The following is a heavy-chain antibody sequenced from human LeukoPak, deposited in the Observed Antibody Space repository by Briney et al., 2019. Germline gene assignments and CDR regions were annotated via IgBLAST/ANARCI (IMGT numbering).Heavy chain of an antibody. J-gene: IGHJ6*03. V-gene: IGHV4-59*01. D-gene: IGHD6-13*01. CDR3: ARVAAARQRINYYYYYMDV. CDR1: GGSISTYY. Sequence: SETLSLTCTVSGGSISTYYWNWIRQHPGKGLEWIGYIYYNGSTNYNPSLKSRVTISVDTSKNQFSLKLTSVTAADTAIYYCARVAAARQRINYYYYYMDVWGKGTTVTVSS. CDR2: IYYNGST.